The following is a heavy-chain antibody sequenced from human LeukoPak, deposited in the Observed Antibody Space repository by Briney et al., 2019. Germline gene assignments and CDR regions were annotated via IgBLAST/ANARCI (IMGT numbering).Heavy chain of an antibody. CDR1: GFTFSSYG. J-gene: IGHJ4*02. CDR3: ARGDTYYYDSSGYYYVH. Sequence: PGGSLRLSCAASGFTFSSYGMHWVRQAPGKGLEWVAVIWYDGSNKYYADSVKGRFTISRDNSKNTLYLQMNSLRAEDTAVYYCARGDTYYYDSSGYYYVHWGQGTLVTVSS. D-gene: IGHD3-22*01. CDR2: IWYDGSNK. V-gene: IGHV3-33*01.